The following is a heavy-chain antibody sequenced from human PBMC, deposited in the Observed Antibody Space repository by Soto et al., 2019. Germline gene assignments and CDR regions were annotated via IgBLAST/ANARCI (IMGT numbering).Heavy chain of an antibody. V-gene: IGHV2-5*02. CDR3: AHRVLRTVFGLVTTTAIYFDF. D-gene: IGHD3-3*01. CDR1: GFALTTSGVG. J-gene: IGHJ4*02. CDR2: IYWDADK. Sequence: QITLNESGPTPVKPRQTLTLTCTFSGFALTTSGVGVGWIRHSPGKAPERLALIYWDADKRYSPSLKRRLTITKATSKNQVVLTMADLDPADTATYYCAHRVLRTVFGLVTTTAIYFDFWGQGTPVAVSS.